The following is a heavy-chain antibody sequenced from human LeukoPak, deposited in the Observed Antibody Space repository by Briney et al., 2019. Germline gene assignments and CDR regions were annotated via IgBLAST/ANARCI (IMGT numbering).Heavy chain of an antibody. CDR1: GFPFVTYW. V-gene: IGHV3-74*01. CDR2: LNTDGSSP. CDR3: ARVKLASQTAWFDP. J-gene: IGHJ5*02. Sequence: PGGSLRLSCAASGFPFVTYWMHWVRQAPGKGLVWVSHLNTDGSSPTYGDSAKGRFTVSRDNAKNTLFLQLNSLRVEDTAVYYCARVKLASQTAWFDPWGQGTLVTVSS.